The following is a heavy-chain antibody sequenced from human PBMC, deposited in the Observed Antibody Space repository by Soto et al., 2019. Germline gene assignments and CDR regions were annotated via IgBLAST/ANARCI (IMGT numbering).Heavy chain of an antibody. CDR2: INPNSGGT. D-gene: IGHD1-1*01. CDR1: GYTFTGYY. V-gene: IGHV1-2*04. Sequence: ASVKVSCKASGYTFTGYYMHWVRQAPGQGLEWMGWINPNSGGTNYAQKFQGWVTMTRDTSISTAYMELSRLRSDDTAVYYCARYRGSTGTNRYYGMDVWGQGTTVTVSS. CDR3: ARYRGSTGTNRYYGMDV. J-gene: IGHJ6*02.